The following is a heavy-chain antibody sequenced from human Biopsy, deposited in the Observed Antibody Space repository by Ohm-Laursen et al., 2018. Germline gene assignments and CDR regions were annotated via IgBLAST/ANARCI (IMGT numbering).Heavy chain of an antibody. CDR2: IFYRGST. D-gene: IGHD3-22*01. Sequence: GTLSLTCTVSGGSISNNNYYWGWIRQPPGKGLEWIGSIFYRGSTHYKPSLKSRVNISVDTSKNQFSLKLNSVTAADTAVYYCARDYETSGYYYVSWGQGTLVTVSS. CDR3: ARDYETSGYYYVS. CDR1: GGSISNNNYY. J-gene: IGHJ5*02. V-gene: IGHV4-39*01.